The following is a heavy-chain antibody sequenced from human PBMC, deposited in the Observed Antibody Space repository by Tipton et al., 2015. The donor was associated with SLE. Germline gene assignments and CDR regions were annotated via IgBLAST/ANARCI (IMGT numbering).Heavy chain of an antibody. CDR1: GFTFSTYG. Sequence: SGFTFSTYGMHWVRQAPGRGLEWVAVIWYDGSSKYYADSVKGRFTISRDNSKNTLYLQMNSLRAGDTAVYYCATQLGLYYFDYWGQGTLVPVSS. J-gene: IGHJ4*02. D-gene: IGHD1-1*01. CDR2: IWYDGSSK. V-gene: IGHV3-33*03. CDR3: ATQLGLYYFDY.